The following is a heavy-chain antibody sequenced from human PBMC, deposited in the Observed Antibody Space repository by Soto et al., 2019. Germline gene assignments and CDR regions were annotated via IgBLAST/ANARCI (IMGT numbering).Heavy chain of an antibody. CDR3: ARVAPVAGTFYFDY. CDR2: IIPIFGTA. J-gene: IGHJ4*02. Sequence: SVKVSCKASGGTFSSYAISWVRQAPGQGLEWMGGIIPIFGTANYAQKFQGRVTITADGSTSTAYMELSSLRSEDTAVYYCARVAPVAGTFYFDYWGQGTLVTVSS. D-gene: IGHD6-19*01. CDR1: GGTFSSYA. V-gene: IGHV1-69*13.